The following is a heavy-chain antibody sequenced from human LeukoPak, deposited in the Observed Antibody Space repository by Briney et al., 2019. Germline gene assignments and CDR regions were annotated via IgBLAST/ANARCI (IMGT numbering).Heavy chain of an antibody. D-gene: IGHD1-26*01. Sequence: TXSLTXXXXGGSFSGYYWSWIRQPPGKGLEWIGEINHSGSTNYNPSLKSRVTISVDTSKNQFSLKLSSVTAADTAVYYCARTIGWFDPWGQGTLVTVSS. J-gene: IGHJ5*02. CDR1: GGSFSGYY. CDR3: ARTIGWFDP. V-gene: IGHV4-34*01. CDR2: INHSGST.